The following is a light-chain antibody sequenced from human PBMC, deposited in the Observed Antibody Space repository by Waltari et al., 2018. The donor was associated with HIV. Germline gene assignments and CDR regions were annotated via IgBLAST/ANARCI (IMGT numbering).Light chain of an antibody. CDR1: SSDVGSYNS. CDR3: SSYAPLNKFYSF. Sequence: QSALTQPPSASGSPGQSVTISCSGTSSDVGSYNSVSWSQQRPGKAPQLVIFLSNKRPSGFPALFAGSKSGNTASLAVSGLQPEDEGDYYCSSYAPLNKFYSFFGGGTKLTVL. V-gene: IGLV2-8*01. CDR2: LSN. J-gene: IGLJ2*01.